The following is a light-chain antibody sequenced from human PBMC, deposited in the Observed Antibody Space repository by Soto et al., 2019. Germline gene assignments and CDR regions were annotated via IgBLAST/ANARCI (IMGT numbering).Light chain of an antibody. V-gene: IGKV2-30*01. CDR2: QLS. J-gene: IGKJ2*01. Sequence: DVVVTQSPLSLPVTLGQPASISCRSSQSLVYTDGNTYLNWFQQRPGQSPRRVIYQLSNRDSGVPDRFSDSGSGTDFTLKISRVEAEDVGVYYCMQGTHWPPMYTFGQGTKLEIK. CDR3: MQGTHWPPMYT. CDR1: QSLVYTDGNTY.